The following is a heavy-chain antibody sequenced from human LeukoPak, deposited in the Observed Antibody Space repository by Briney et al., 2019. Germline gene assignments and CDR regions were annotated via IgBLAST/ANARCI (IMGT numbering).Heavy chain of an antibody. CDR3: AKMGPILGIPAAIGKYYFDY. D-gene: IGHD2-2*01. V-gene: IGHV4-31*03. J-gene: IGHJ4*02. CDR2: IYYSGST. CDR1: GGSISSGGYY. Sequence: SQTLSLTCTVSGGSISSGGYYWSWIRQHPGKGLEWIGYIYYSGSTYYNPSLKSRVTISVDTSKNQFSLKLSSVTAADTAVYYCAKMGPILGIPAAIGKYYFDYWGQGTLVTVSS.